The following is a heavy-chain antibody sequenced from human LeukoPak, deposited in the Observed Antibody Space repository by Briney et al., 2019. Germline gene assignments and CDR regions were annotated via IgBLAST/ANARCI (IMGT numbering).Heavy chain of an antibody. CDR2: IYPGDSDT. Sequence: GGSLRLSCKGSGYSFTSYWIGWVRQMPGKGLEWMGIIYPGDSDTRYSPSFQGQVTISADKSISTAYLQWSGLKASDTAMYYCARTRAIAAAGTQTYYFDYWGQGTLVTVSS. CDR1: GYSFTSYW. V-gene: IGHV5-51*01. CDR3: ARTRAIAAAGTQTYYFDY. J-gene: IGHJ4*02. D-gene: IGHD6-13*01.